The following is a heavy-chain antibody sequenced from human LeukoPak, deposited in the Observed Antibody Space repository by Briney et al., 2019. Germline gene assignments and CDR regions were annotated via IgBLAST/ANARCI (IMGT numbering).Heavy chain of an antibody. D-gene: IGHD6-13*01. J-gene: IGHJ4*02. Sequence: ASVKVSCKASGYTFTSYGISWVRQAPGQGLEWMGWISAYNGNTNYAQKLQGRVTMTRDTSISTAYMELSSLRSDDTAVYYCARRLAAADLDYWGQGTLVTVSS. V-gene: IGHV1-18*01. CDR1: GYTFTSYG. CDR3: ARRLAAADLDY. CDR2: ISAYNGNT.